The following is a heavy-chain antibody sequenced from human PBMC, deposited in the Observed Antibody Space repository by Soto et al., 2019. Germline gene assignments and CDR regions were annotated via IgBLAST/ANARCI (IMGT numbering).Heavy chain of an antibody. J-gene: IGHJ4*02. V-gene: IGHV3-15*01. D-gene: IGHD2-8*01. CDR2: GKSKSSGGTT. CDR3: TTDSGVSFLPLFAN. CDR1: GLTLSSLW. Sequence: EVQLVESGGDLVKPGGSLRLSCAASGLTLSSLWMGWVRKAPGKGLEWVARGKSKSSGGTTDYTAPVKGRFTVSRDDSKNTMFLELNRLQTEDTAVYYCTTDSGVSFLPLFANWGQGTLVTVSS.